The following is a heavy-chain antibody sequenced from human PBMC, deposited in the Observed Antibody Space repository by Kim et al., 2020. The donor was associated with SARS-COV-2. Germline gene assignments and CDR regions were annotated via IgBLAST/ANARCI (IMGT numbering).Heavy chain of an antibody. CDR3: ARADYGDHNDAFDI. J-gene: IGHJ3*02. V-gene: IGHV1-69*04. CDR1: GGTFSSYA. CDR2: IIPILGIA. Sequence: SVNDSCKASGGTFSSYAISWVRQAPGQGLEWMGRIIPILGIANDAQKFQGRVTITADKSTSTAYMELSSLRSDDTAVDYCARADYGDHNDAFDIWGQGT. D-gene: IGHD4-17*01.